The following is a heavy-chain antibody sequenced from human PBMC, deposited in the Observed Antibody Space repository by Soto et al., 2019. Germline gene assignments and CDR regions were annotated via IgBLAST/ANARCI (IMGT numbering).Heavy chain of an antibody. CDR3: ARDPGYSYGYYFDY. J-gene: IGHJ4*02. CDR2: ISYDGSNK. D-gene: IGHD5-18*01. CDR1: GFTFSSYA. Sequence: GGSLRLSCAASGFTFSSYAMHWVRQAPGKGLEWVAVISYDGSNKYYADSVKGRFTISRDNSKNTLYLQMNSLRAEDTAVYYCARDPGYSYGYYFDYWGQGTLVTVSS. V-gene: IGHV3-30*04.